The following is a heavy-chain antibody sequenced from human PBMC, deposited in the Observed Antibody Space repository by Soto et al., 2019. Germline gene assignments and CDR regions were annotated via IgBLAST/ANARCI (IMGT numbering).Heavy chain of an antibody. CDR2: IIPIFGTA. Sequence: ASVKVSCKASGGTFSSYAISWVRQAPGQGLEWMGGIIPIFGTANYAQRFQGRGTITADTSISTAYMELSRLRSDDTAVYYCARGLVYCSSTSCYRHYYYGMDVWGQGTTVTVSS. D-gene: IGHD2-2*01. CDR3: ARGLVYCSSTSCYRHYYYGMDV. J-gene: IGHJ6*02. V-gene: IGHV1-69*06. CDR1: GGTFSSYA.